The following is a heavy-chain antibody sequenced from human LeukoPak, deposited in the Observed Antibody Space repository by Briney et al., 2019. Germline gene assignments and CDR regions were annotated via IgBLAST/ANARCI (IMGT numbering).Heavy chain of an antibody. D-gene: IGHD3-10*01. CDR1: GYIFSNYW. V-gene: IGHV5-51*01. Sequence: GESLKISCQGSGYIFSNYWIVWVRPMPGKGLEWMGIIYPGDSDTRYTPSFQGRVTFSVDRSISTAYLQWSSLRASDTAMYFCARPSAPGSYCIPKHLSSWGQGTLVTVSS. CDR2: IYPGDSDT. CDR3: ARPSAPGSYCIPKHLSS. J-gene: IGHJ5*02.